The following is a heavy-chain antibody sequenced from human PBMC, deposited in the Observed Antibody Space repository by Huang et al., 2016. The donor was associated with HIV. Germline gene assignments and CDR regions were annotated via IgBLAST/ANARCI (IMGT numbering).Heavy chain of an antibody. J-gene: IGHJ5*02. CDR3: ARDKAWFDP. CDR1: GFTFSDHY. CDR2: ISDSGSTS. V-gene: IGHV3-11*04. Sequence: QVQLVESGGGLVKPGGSLRLSCAASGFTFSDHYMSWIRQAPGMGLEWVSHISDSGSTSYYADSVKGRFTISRDNAKKLVYLQMNSLRADDTVVYFCARDKAWFDPWGQGTLVTVSS.